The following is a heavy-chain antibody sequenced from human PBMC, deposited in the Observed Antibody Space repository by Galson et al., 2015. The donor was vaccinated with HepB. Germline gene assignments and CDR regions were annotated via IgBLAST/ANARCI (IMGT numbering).Heavy chain of an antibody. CDR1: GGPFSSYA. CDR2: IIPTFGTT. Sequence: SVKVSCKASGGPFSSYAISWVRQAPGQGLEWMGGIIPTFGTTNYAQKFQGRVTITADESTSTAYMELSSLRSEDTAVYYCARDGGLGIAAAGARAAAVFDPWGQGTLVTVSS. V-gene: IGHV1-69*13. D-gene: IGHD6-13*01. CDR3: ARDGGLGIAAAGARAAAVFDP. J-gene: IGHJ5*02.